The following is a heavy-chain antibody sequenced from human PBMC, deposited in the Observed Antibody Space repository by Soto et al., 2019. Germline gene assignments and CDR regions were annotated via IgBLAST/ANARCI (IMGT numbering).Heavy chain of an antibody. CDR3: ARARRELPQVGYFDY. CDR1: GHTFTSYG. J-gene: IGHJ4*02. CDR2: ISAYNGNT. D-gene: IGHD1-26*01. V-gene: IGHV1-18*01. Sequence: QVQLVQSGAEVKKPGASVKVSCKASGHTFTSYGISWVRQAPGQGLEWMGWISAYNGNTNYAQKLQGRVTMTTDTSTSTAYMELRSLRSDDTAVYYCARARRELPQVGYFDYWGQGTLVTVSS.